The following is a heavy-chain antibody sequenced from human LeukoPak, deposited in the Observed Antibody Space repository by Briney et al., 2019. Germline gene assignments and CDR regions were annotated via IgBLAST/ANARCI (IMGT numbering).Heavy chain of an antibody. J-gene: IGHJ4*02. D-gene: IGHD2-2*03. CDR3: ARDEGCGYCSSTSYIDY. CDR2: ISAYNGNT. V-gene: IGHV1-18*01. CDR1: GYTFTSYG. Sequence: ASVKVSCKASGYTFTSYGISWVRQAPGQGLEWMGWISAYNGNTNYAQKLQGRVTMTTDTSTSTAYMELRSLRSDDTAVYYCARDEGCGYCSSTSYIDYWGQGTLVTVSS.